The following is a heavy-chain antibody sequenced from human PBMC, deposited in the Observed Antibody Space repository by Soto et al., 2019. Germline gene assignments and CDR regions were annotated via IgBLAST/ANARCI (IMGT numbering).Heavy chain of an antibody. J-gene: IGHJ4*02. CDR2: IYHSGRT. V-gene: IGHV4-30-2*01. Sequence: PSETLSLTCAVSGGSISSGGYSWSWIGQPPGKGLEWIGYIYHSGRTYYNPSLKSRVTISVDRSKNQFSLKLSSVTAADTAVYYCARAKPDFWSGVDDWGQGTLVSVS. CDR3: ARAKPDFWSGVDD. D-gene: IGHD3-3*01. CDR1: GGSISSGGYS.